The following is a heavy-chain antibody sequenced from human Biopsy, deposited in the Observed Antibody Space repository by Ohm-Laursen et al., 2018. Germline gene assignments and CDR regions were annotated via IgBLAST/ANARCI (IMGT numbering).Heavy chain of an antibody. Sequence: LSLTCPVSGGSIGGSGHYWRWIRQPPGKGLEWIGYISDTGTTNYNPFLRGRVAMSVDTSKNQFSLQLTSVTAADTAMFFCARLFRLDDYWNDDPPDGFDVWGQGTMVTVSS. CDR1: GGSIGGSGHY. CDR3: ARLFRLDDYWNDDPPDGFDV. J-gene: IGHJ3*01. V-gene: IGHV4-61*08. CDR2: ISDTGTT. D-gene: IGHD3-3*01.